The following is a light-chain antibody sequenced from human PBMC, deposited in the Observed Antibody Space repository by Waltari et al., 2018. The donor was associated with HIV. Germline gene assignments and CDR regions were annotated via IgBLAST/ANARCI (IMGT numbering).Light chain of an antibody. V-gene: IGLV1-44*01. CDR1: RSNIGTNT. CDR3: AVWDDSLDGQPV. J-gene: IGLJ7*01. Sequence: QSVLTQPASASGNPGQRVTISCSGSRSNIGTNTVSWYQQLPATAPKLLIFSDEQRPTGAPNRFSVSKSGTSASLAISVLQFEDEAVYCCAVWDDSLDGQPVFGGGTLLTV. CDR2: SDE.